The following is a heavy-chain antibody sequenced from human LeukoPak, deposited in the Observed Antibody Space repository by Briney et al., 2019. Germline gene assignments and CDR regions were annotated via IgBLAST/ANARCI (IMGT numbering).Heavy chain of an antibody. CDR2: IYYSGST. Sequence: SETLSLTCTVSGGSISSSSYYWGWIRQPPGKGLEWIGSIYYSGSTYYNPSLKSRVTISVDTSKNQFSLKLSSVTAADTAVYYCANSPSGWYVYFDYWGQGTLVTVSS. CDR3: ANSPSGWYVYFDY. V-gene: IGHV4-39*01. CDR1: GGSISSSSYY. D-gene: IGHD6-19*01. J-gene: IGHJ4*02.